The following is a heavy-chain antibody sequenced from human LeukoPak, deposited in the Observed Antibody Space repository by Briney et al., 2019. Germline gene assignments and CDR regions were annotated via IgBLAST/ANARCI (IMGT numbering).Heavy chain of an antibody. Sequence: SETLSLTCTVSGGSISSSSYYRGWIRQPPGKGLEWIGSIYYSGSTYYNPSLKSRVTISVDTSKNQFSLKLSSVTAADTAVYYCARVLLLPEQWLVYFDYWGQGTLVTVSS. D-gene: IGHD6-19*01. V-gene: IGHV4-39*07. CDR2: IYYSGST. J-gene: IGHJ4*02. CDR3: ARVLLLPEQWLVYFDY. CDR1: GGSISSSSYY.